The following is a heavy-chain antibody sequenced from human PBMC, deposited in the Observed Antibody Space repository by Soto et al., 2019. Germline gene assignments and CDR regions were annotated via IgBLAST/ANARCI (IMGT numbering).Heavy chain of an antibody. CDR2: ISAYNGNT. J-gene: IGHJ4*02. D-gene: IGHD3-22*01. CDR3: ARDPDDSTGSDY. Sequence: QVLLVQSGPEVKKPGASVKVSCKASGYTFRSYGITWVRQVPGQGLEWMGWISAYNGNTNYEQKFQGRVTMTTDTSTSTAYMELRSLRSDDTAVYYCARDPDDSTGSDYWGQGTLVTVSS. CDR1: GYTFRSYG. V-gene: IGHV1-18*01.